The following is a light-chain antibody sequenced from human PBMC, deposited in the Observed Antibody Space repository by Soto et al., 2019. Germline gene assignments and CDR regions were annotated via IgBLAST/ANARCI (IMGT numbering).Light chain of an antibody. CDR3: LLSYSGTKV. J-gene: IGLJ3*02. V-gene: IGLV7-46*01. CDR1: TGAVTSGHY. Sequence: QAVVTQEPSLTVSPGGTVTLTCGSSTGAVTSGHYPDWFQQKPGQAPRTLIYDTNNKHSWTPARFSGSLLGGKAALTLSGAQPEDEAEYYCLLSYSGTKVFDGGTQLTVL. CDR2: DTN.